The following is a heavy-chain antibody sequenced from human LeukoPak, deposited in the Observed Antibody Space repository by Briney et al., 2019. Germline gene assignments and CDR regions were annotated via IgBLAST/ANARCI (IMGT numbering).Heavy chain of an antibody. Sequence: GGSLRLSCAASGFIFSSYGMHWVRQAPGKGLEWVAVISYDGSNKHYADSVKGRFTISRDNSKNTLYLQMNSLTAEDTAVYYCALVVYYYGSGSYSPFDYWGQGTLVTVSS. CDR3: ALVVYYYGSGSYSPFDY. CDR1: GFIFSSYG. D-gene: IGHD3-10*01. V-gene: IGHV3-30*03. J-gene: IGHJ4*02. CDR2: ISYDGSNK.